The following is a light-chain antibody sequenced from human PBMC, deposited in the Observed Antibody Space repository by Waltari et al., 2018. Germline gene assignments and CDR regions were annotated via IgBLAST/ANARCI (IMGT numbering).Light chain of an antibody. CDR3: QAWDNWTVV. CDR1: KLWDIN. J-gene: IGLJ2*01. CDR2: QDI. V-gene: IGLV3-1*01. Sequence: SYDLTQPPSVSVSPGQTAYISCSGNKLWDINVSWYQQRPGQSPVLGIFQDIERPLGIPERFSASHSANTATLVISGTQDLDEADYYCQAWDNWTVVFGGGTKLTVL.